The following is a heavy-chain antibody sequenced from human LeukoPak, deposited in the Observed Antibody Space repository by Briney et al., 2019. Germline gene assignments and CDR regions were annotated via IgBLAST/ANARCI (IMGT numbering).Heavy chain of an antibody. CDR2: IWYDGSNK. D-gene: IGHD3-22*01. Sequence: GGSLRLSCAASGFTFRTYGMHWVRQAPGKGLEWAAVIWYDGSNKYYADSVKGRFTISRDNSKSTLYLQMNSLRAEDTAVYYCARGTRYDSSGYYSQDLDYWGQGTLVTVSS. J-gene: IGHJ4*02. CDR1: GFTFRTYG. CDR3: ARGTRYDSSGYYSQDLDY. V-gene: IGHV3-33*01.